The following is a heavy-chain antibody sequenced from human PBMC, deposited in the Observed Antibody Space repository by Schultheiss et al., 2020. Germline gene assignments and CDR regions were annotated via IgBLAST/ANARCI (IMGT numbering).Heavy chain of an antibody. Sequence: SETLSLTCTVSGGSISSSSYYWGWIRQPPGKGLEWIGSIYYTGSTNYNPSLKSRVTISLDTSKNQFSLKLSSVTAADTAVFYCARVLTYSYGSGRRYYHSGMDVWGQGTTVNVSS. CDR3: ARVLTYSYGSGRRYYHSGMDV. V-gene: IGHV4-39*07. CDR2: IYYTGST. D-gene: IGHD3-10*01. CDR1: GGSISSSSYY. J-gene: IGHJ6*02.